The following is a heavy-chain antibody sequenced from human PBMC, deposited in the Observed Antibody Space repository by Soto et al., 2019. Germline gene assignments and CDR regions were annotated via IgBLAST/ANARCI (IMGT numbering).Heavy chain of an antibody. CDR3: ARVGRWGGTPYYFDY. J-gene: IGHJ4*02. CDR2: IYYSGTT. CDR1: GGSISSYY. V-gene: IGHV4-59*04. Sequence: SETLSLTCTVSGGSISSYYWSWIRQPPGKGLEWIGTIYYSGTTYYKPSPQSRVTMSVDTSKNQFSLNLRSATAADTAVYFCARVGRWGGTPYYFDYWGQGTPVTVSS. D-gene: IGHD3-16*01.